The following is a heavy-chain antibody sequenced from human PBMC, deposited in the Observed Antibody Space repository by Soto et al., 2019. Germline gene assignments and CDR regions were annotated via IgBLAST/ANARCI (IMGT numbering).Heavy chain of an antibody. V-gene: IGHV3-23*01. CDR3: AGHGGYSY. D-gene: IGHD4-17*01. CDR2: FSGSGDDT. Sequence: GGSRRLSCAATGFTLRTNGMSWVRQAPGKGLEWVSSFSGSGDDTWYADSLKGRFTISRDNSKNTVYLQMNSLRAEDTALYYCAGHGGYSYWGQGTLVIVSS. J-gene: IGHJ4*02. CDR1: GFTLRTNG.